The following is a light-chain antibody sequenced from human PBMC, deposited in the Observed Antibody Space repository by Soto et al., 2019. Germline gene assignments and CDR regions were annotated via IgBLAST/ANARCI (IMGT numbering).Light chain of an antibody. V-gene: IGKV1-5*01. Sequence: DIQMTQSPSIVSASVGDRVTLTCRASHNVNSWLAWYQQRPGRAPYLLIYDASSLQSGVPSRFSGSGYGTEFTLTINSLQSEDFALYYCQEYDNWPLWTFGQGTKVEVK. J-gene: IGKJ1*01. CDR1: HNVNSW. CDR3: QEYDNWPLWT. CDR2: DAS.